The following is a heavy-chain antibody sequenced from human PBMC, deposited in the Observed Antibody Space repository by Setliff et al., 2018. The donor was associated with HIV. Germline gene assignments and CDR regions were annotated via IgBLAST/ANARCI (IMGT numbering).Heavy chain of an antibody. Sequence: ASVKVSCKASGYTFTTYGISWVRQAPGQGLEWMGIINPNGGSTTYAQKFQGRVTMTRDTSTSTVYMELSSLRSEDTAMYYCARVGWDYYDSNNFLREEGFDPWGQGTLVTVSS. CDR2: INPNGGST. J-gene: IGHJ5*02. CDR3: ARVGWDYYDSNNFLREEGFDP. CDR1: GYTFTTYG. V-gene: IGHV1-46*01. D-gene: IGHD3-22*01.